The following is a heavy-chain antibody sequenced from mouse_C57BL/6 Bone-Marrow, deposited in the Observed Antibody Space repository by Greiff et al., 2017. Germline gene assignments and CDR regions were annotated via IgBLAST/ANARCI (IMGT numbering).Heavy chain of an antibody. Sequence: EVHLVESGPGLVKPSQSLSLTCSVTGYSITSGYYWNWIRQFPGNKLEWMGYISYDGSNNYNPSLKNRISITRDTSKNQFFLKLNSVTTEDTATYYCAREGYYGYDGGVVYFDYWGQGTTLTVSS. CDR2: ISYDGSN. CDR1: GYSITSGYY. CDR3: AREGYYGYDGGVVYFDY. V-gene: IGHV3-6*01. D-gene: IGHD2-2*01. J-gene: IGHJ2*01.